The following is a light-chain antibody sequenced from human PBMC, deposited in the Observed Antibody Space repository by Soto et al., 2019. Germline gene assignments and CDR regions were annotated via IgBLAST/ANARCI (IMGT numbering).Light chain of an antibody. CDR3: QQYYTTPYT. V-gene: IGKV4-1*01. CDR2: WAS. Sequence: DIVMTQSPDSLAVSLGERATINCKSSQSVLHSSDNKNYLTWYQQKPGQPPKLLISWASTRESGVPDRFSGSGSGTDFTLTISSLQAEDVAVYYCQQYYTTPYTFGQGTKLESK. J-gene: IGKJ2*01. CDR1: QSVLHSSDNKNY.